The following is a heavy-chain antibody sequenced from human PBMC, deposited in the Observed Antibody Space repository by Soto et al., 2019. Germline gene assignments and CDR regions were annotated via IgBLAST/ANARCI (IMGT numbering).Heavy chain of an antibody. V-gene: IGHV6-1*01. CDR2: TYYRSKWYN. CDR1: GDSVSSNSAA. J-gene: IGHJ6*02. D-gene: IGHD5-18*01. CDR3: ARGMGYSYGYYYYYGMDV. Sequence: SQTLSLTCAISGDSVSSNSAAWNWIRQSPSRGLEWLGRTYYRSKWYNDYAVSVKSRITINPDTSKNQFSPQLNSVTPEDTAVYYCARGMGYSYGYYYYYGMDVWGQGTTVTV.